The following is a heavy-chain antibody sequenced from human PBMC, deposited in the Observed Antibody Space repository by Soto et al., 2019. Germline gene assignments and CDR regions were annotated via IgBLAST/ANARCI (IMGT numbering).Heavy chain of an antibody. CDR1: GGSISSYY. Sequence: PSETLSLTCTVSGGSISSYYWSWIRQPPGKGLEWIGYIYYSGSTNYNPSLKSRVTISVDTSKNQFSLKLSSVTAADTAVYYCAGGGWFPNYFDYWGQGTLVTVSS. CDR2: IYYSGST. V-gene: IGHV4-59*08. J-gene: IGHJ4*02. CDR3: AGGGWFPNYFDY. D-gene: IGHD6-19*01.